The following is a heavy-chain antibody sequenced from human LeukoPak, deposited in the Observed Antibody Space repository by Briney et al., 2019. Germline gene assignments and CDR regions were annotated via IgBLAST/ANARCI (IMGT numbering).Heavy chain of an antibody. CDR2: IYYSGST. CDR1: GGSISSSSYY. Sequence: SETLSLTCTVSGGSISSSSYYWGWIRQPPGKGLEWIGSIYYSGSTYYNPSLKSRVTISVDTSKNQFSLKLSSVTAADTAVYYCASTTPSSIPYYYYMDVWGKGTTVTVSS. D-gene: IGHD1-14*01. J-gene: IGHJ6*03. CDR3: ASTTPSSIPYYYYMDV. V-gene: IGHV4-39*07.